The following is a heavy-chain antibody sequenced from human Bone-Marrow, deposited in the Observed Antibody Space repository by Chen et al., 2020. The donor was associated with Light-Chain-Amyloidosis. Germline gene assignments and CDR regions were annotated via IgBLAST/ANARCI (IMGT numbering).Heavy chain of an antibody. CDR3: ARVPAYSSSRSMGGWFDP. CDR1: GGSFSGYY. D-gene: IGHD6-13*01. CDR2: INHSGST. Sequence: QVQLQQWGAGLLKPSETLSLTCAVYGGSFSGYYWSWIRQPPGKGLEWIGEINHSGSTNYNPSLKSRVTISVDTSKNQFSLKLSSVTAADTAVYYCARVPAYSSSRSMGGWFDPWGQGTLVTVSS. V-gene: IGHV4-34*01. J-gene: IGHJ5*02.